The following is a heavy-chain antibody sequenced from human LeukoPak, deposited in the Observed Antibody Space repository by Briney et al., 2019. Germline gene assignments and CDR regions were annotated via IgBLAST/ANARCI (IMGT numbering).Heavy chain of an antibody. CDR3: AKGIGYSYGPGY. CDR2: ISYDGSNK. D-gene: IGHD5-18*01. V-gene: IGHV3-30-3*01. CDR1: GFTFSSYA. Sequence: GGSLRLSCAASGFTFSSYAMHWVRQAPGKGLEWVAVISYDGSNKYYADSVKGRFTISRDNSKNTLYLQMNSLRAEDTAVYYCAKGIGYSYGPGYWGQGTLVTVSS. J-gene: IGHJ4*02.